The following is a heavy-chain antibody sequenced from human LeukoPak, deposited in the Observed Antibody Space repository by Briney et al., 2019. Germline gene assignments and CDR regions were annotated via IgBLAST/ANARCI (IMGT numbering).Heavy chain of an antibody. Sequence: GGSLRLSCAASGFTFSRYSMHWVRQAPGKGLVWVSHVNSDGSGTDYADSVKDRFTISRDNAKNTLYLQMNSLRAEDTAVYYCAKEVECSSTSCYNPGYYYYYMDVWGKGTTVTISS. CDR2: VNSDGSGT. J-gene: IGHJ6*03. D-gene: IGHD2-2*01. V-gene: IGHV3-74*01. CDR1: GFTFSRYS. CDR3: AKEVECSSTSCYNPGYYYYYMDV.